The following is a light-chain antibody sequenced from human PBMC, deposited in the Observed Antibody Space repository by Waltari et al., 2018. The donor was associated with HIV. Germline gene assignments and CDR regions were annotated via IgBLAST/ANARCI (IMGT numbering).Light chain of an antibody. CDR3: VLFMGNGIWV. CDR2: STN. J-gene: IGLJ3*02. V-gene: IGLV8-61*01. CDR1: SGSVSTNYY. Sequence: QTVVTQEPSFSVSPGGTVTLTCRLSSGSVSTNYYPSWYQQTPGQAPRTLIYSTNTRSSGVPDRFSGSILGNKAALTITGAQADDESDYYCVLFMGNGIWVFGGGTKLTVL.